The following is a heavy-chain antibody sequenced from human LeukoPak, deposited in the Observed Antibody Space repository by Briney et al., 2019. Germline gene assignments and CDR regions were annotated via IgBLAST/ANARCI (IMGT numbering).Heavy chain of an antibody. J-gene: IGHJ4*02. Sequence: GGSLRLSCAASGFTYTKHAMHWVRQAPGKGLEWVAVISYDGSNKKYADSVKGRFTISRDNSKNTLYLQMNSLRAEDTAVYYCAIDYVWGSYRFPPAYWGQGTLVTVSS. CDR3: AIDYVWGSYRFPPAY. CDR2: ISYDGSNK. V-gene: IGHV3-30*04. D-gene: IGHD3-16*02. CDR1: GFTYTKHA.